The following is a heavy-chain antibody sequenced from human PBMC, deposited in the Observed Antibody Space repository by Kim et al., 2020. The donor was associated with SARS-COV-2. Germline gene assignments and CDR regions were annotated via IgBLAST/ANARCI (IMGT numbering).Heavy chain of an antibody. CDR3: AREAAPACYF. CDR1: GFTFSDYN. V-gene: IGHV3-48*02. D-gene: IGHD2-15*01. Sequence: GGSLRLSCAASGFTFSDYNMNWVRQAPGKGLEWVSRITNSSSIEYYADSVKGRFTILRDNNKSALYLKMNSLRDEDTAVYYCAREAAPACYF. J-gene: IGHJ2*01. CDR2: ITNSSSIE.